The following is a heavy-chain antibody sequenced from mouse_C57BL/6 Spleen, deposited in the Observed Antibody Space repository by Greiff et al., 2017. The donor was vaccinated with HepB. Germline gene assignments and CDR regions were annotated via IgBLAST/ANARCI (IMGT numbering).Heavy chain of an antibody. CDR1: GYTFTSYW. CDR2: IYPGSGST. V-gene: IGHV1-55*01. D-gene: IGHD1-1*01. J-gene: IGHJ1*03. Sequence: QVQLQQSGAELVKPGASVKMSCKASGYTFTSYWITWVKQRPGQGLEWIGDIYPGSGSTNYNEKFKSKATLTVDTSSSTAYMQLSSLTSEDSAVYYCAIRGLLRGYFDVWGTGTTVTVSS. CDR3: AIRGLLRGYFDV.